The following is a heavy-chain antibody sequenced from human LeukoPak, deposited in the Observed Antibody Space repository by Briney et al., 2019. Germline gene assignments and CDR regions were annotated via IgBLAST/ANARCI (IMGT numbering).Heavy chain of an antibody. V-gene: IGHV3-21*01. CDR2: ISSSTSYI. J-gene: IGHJ3*02. CDR1: GLTFSTYN. Sequence: GGSLRLSCEASGLTFSTYNMNWVRQAPGKGLEWVSSISSSTSYIFYADSVKGRFTISRDNAKNSLYLQMNRLRAEDTAVYYCARRVEDAFDIWGQGTMVTVSS. CDR3: ARRVEDAFDI.